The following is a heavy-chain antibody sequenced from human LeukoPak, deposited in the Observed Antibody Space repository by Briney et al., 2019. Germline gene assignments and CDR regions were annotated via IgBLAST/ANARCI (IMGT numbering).Heavy chain of an antibody. J-gene: IGHJ4*02. D-gene: IGHD3-22*01. V-gene: IGHV1-18*01. CDR1: GYTFTSYG. CDR2: ISAYNGNT. CDR3: ARSGYYDSSGPFDY. Sequence: ASVKVSCKASGYTFTSYGISRVRQAPGQGLEWMGWISAYNGNTNYAQKLQGRVTMTTDTSTSTAYMELRSLRSDDTAVYYCARSGYYDSSGPFDYWGQGTLVTVSS.